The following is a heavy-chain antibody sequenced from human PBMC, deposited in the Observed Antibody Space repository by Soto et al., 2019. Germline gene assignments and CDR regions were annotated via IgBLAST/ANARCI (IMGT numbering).Heavy chain of an antibody. CDR3: AKGWDVKYCDA. J-gene: IGHJ4*02. CDR2: IFSNGQT. Sequence: HVQLRESGPGLVKPSETLSLSCSVSGASLLSSYWSWVRQPAGKGLEWIGHIFSNGQTSYNPSLKSRLTMSIDPSKDLFSLNLSSVTAADTAVYYCAKGWDVKYCDAWGQGTLVTVSS. CDR1: GASLLSSY. D-gene: IGHD4-17*01. V-gene: IGHV4-4*07.